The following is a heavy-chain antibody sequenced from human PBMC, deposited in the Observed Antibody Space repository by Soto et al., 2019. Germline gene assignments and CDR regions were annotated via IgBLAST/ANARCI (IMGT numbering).Heavy chain of an antibody. CDR3: ARLGTVVIDYSYYYGMDV. V-gene: IGHV4-39*01. Sequence: QLQLQESGPGLVKPSETLSLTCTVSGGSISSSSYYWGWIRQPPGKGLEWIGSIFYSGSTYYNPSLKSRASIPADTYKNQFPLKLSSVTAADTAVYYCARLGTVVIDYSYYYGMDVWGQGTTVTVSS. D-gene: IGHD2-15*01. J-gene: IGHJ6*02. CDR2: IFYSGST. CDR1: GGSISSSSYY.